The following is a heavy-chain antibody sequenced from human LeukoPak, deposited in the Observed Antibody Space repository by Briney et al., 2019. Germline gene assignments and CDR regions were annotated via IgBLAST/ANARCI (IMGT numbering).Heavy chain of an antibody. CDR3: ASHPQGSLGELRFDP. CDR2: ISGSGGST. J-gene: IGHJ5*02. Sequence: GGSLRLSCAASGFTFSSYAMSWVRQAPGKGLEWVSAISGSGGSTYYADSAKGRFTISRDNSKNTLYLQMNSLRADDTAVYYCASHPQGSLGELRFDPWGQGTLVTVSS. V-gene: IGHV3-23*01. D-gene: IGHD3-16*01. CDR1: GFTFSSYA.